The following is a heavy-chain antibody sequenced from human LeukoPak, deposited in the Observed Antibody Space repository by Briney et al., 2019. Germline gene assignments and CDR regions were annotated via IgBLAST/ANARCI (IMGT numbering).Heavy chain of an antibody. CDR3: AGPSRRGKGSSWSHYYYYYMDV. J-gene: IGHJ6*03. V-gene: IGHV4-34*01. Sequence: SETLSLTCAVYGGSFSGYYWSWIRQPPGEGLEWIGEINHSGSTNYNPSLKSRVTISVDTSKNQFSLKLSSVTAADTAVYYCAGPSRRGKGSSWSHYYYYYMDVWGKGTTVTVSS. CDR1: GGSFSGYY. CDR2: INHSGST. D-gene: IGHD6-13*01.